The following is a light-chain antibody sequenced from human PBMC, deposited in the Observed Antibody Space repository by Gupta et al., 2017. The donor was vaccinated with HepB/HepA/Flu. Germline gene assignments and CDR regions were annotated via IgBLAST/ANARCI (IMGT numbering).Light chain of an antibody. J-gene: IGLJ3*02. CDR3: QSYDNDLSGSRV. V-gene: IGLV1-40*01. CDR2: PNS. CDR1: SSNLGAGYD. Sequence: QSVLTQPPSVSGAPGQTITISCSGSSSNLGAGYDVYWYKQIPGTAPRLLIYPNSTRPAGVPDRFSASKSGTSASLGITGLQPEDEAVYYCQSYDNDLSGSRVFGGGTTLTIL.